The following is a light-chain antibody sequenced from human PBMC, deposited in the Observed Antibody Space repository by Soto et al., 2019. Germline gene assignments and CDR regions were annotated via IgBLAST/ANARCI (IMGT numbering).Light chain of an antibody. CDR3: CSYAGSSTV. V-gene: IGLV2-23*03. Sequence: QSVLTQPASVSGSPGQSITISCTGTSSDVGSYNLVSWYQQHPGKAPKLMIYEGSQRPSGVSNRFSGSKSGNTASLTISGLQAEDEADYYCCSYAGSSTVFGTGTKVTVL. CDR1: SSDVGSYNL. J-gene: IGLJ1*01. CDR2: EGS.